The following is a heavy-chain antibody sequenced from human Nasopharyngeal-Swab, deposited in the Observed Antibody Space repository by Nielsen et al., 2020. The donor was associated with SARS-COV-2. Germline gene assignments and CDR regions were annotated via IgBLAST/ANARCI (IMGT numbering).Heavy chain of an antibody. Sequence: GGSLRLSCAASGFTFSSYSMNWVRQAPGQGLEWVSSISSSSSYIYYADPVKGRFTISRDNAKNSLYLQMNSLRAEDTAVYYCARDDGQWLNPVYYFDYWGQGTLVTVSS. J-gene: IGHJ4*02. V-gene: IGHV3-21*01. CDR3: ARDDGQWLNPVYYFDY. CDR2: ISSSSSYI. CDR1: GFTFSSYS. D-gene: IGHD6-19*01.